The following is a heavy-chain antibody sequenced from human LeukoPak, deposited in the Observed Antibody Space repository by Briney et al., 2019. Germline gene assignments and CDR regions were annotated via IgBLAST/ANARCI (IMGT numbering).Heavy chain of an antibody. CDR3: ARSKEGVDY. J-gene: IGHJ4*02. CDR1: GGSISSHY. CDR2: IYYSGST. D-gene: IGHD3-16*01. V-gene: IGHV4-59*11. Sequence: SETLSLTCAVSGGSISSHYWSWIRQPLGKGLEWIGYIYYSGSTNYNPSLKSRVTISVDTSKNQFSLKLSSVTAADTAVYYCARSKEGVDYWGQGTLVTVSS.